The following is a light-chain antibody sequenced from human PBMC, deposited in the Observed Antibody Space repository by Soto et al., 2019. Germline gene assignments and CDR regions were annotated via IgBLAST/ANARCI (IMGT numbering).Light chain of an antibody. CDR2: GNS. CDR3: QSYDSSLSGVI. J-gene: IGLJ2*01. V-gene: IGLV1-40*01. Sequence: QSVLTQTPSVSGAPGQRVTISCTGSRSNIGAPYDVHWYQQLPGTAPKLLINGNSHRPSGVPDRFSGSKSGTSASLAITGLQAEDEAYYYCQSYDSSLSGVIFGGGTKLTVL. CDR1: RSNIGAPYD.